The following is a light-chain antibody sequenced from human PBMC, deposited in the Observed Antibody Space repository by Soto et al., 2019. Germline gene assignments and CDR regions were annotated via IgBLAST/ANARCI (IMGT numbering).Light chain of an antibody. CDR1: SSDVGAYNY. V-gene: IGLV2-14*01. CDR2: DVS. CDR3: NSYTISSTYV. J-gene: IGLJ1*01. Sequence: ALTQPASVSGSPGQSITISCTGTSSDVGAYNYVSWYQQHPGKAPKLIIYDVSNRPSGVSDRFSGSKSGNTASLTISGLQAEDEADYYCNSYTISSTYVFGTGTKVTVL.